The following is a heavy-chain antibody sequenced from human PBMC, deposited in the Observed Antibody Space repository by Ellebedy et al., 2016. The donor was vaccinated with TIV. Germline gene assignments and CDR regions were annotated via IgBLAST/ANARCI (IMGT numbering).Heavy chain of an antibody. D-gene: IGHD3-10*01. CDR1: RFTFSTYE. CDR3: TRGRYYGSGSPSGNFDS. V-gene: IGHV3-48*03. CDR2: ISNSGELT. Sequence: GESLKISCAASRFTFSTYEMSWVRQAPGKGLEWVSYISNSGELTYYADSVKGRFTISRDNAEKSLYLQMNSLRAEDTALYYCTRGRYYGSGSPSGNFDSWGQGTLVTVSS. J-gene: IGHJ4*02.